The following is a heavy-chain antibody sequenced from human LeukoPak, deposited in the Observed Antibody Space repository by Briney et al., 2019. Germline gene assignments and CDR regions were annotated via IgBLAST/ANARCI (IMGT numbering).Heavy chain of an antibody. CDR2: IIPLLNIS. D-gene: IGHD3-22*01. CDR1: GGNFSNYA. CDR3: ARDSSGSAEYFQH. Sequence: ASVKVSCKASGGNFSNYAVNWVRQAPGQGLEWMGRIIPLLNISDYAQKFQGRVTITADKSTSTAYMELSSLRSEDTAVYYCARDSSGSAEYFQHWGQGTLVTVSS. V-gene: IGHV1-69*04. J-gene: IGHJ1*01.